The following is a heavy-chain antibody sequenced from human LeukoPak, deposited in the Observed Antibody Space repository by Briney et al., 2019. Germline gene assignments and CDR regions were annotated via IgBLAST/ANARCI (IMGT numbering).Heavy chain of an antibody. J-gene: IGHJ4*02. CDR2: IKQDGSEK. CDR3: ARDGEAYCGGDCYSDY. CDR1: GFTFSSYW. Sequence: GGSLRLSCAASGFTFSSYWMSWVRQAPGKGLEWVANIKQDGSEKYYVDSVKGRFTISRDNAKNSLYLQMNSLRAEDTAVYHCARDGEAYCGGDCYSDYWGQGTLVTVSS. V-gene: IGHV3-7*01. D-gene: IGHD2-21*02.